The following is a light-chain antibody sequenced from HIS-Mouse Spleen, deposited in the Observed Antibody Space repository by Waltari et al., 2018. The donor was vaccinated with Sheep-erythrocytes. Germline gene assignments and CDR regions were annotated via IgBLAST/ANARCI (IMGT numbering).Light chain of an antibody. CDR3: QQYDNLLT. CDR1: QDISNY. Sequence: DIQMTQSPSSLSASVRDSVTSTCQASQDISNYLNWYQQKPGKAPKLLIYDASNLETGVPSRFSGSGSGTDFTFTISSLQPEDIATYYCQQYDNLLTFGGGTKVEIK. CDR2: DAS. V-gene: IGKV1-33*01. J-gene: IGKJ4*01.